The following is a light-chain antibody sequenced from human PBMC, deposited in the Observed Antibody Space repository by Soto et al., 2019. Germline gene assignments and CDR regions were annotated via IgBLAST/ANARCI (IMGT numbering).Light chain of an antibody. CDR1: QGVTTN. V-gene: IGKV3D-11*01. CDR2: GAS. Sequence: EIVLTQSPGTLSLSPGERATLSCRASQGVTTNMAWYQQKPGQAPRLLIYGASTRATGIPARFSGGGSGTDFTLTISSLEPEDFAVYYCQQRSNWPWTFGQGTKVDIK. J-gene: IGKJ1*01. CDR3: QQRSNWPWT.